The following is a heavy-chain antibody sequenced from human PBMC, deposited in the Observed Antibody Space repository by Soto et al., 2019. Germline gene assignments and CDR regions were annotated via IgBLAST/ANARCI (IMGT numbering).Heavy chain of an antibody. CDR1: GGTFSSYA. CDR3: ASNWDRGDYFDS. D-gene: IGHD7-27*01. Sequence: QVQLVQSGAEVKKPGSSVKVSCKASGGTFSSYAISWVRQAPGQGLEWMGGIIPIFGTANYAPKFQGRVSITAHESTSTHYMELRSLRSEDTAVYYFASNWDRGDYFDSWGQGTLVTVSS. CDR2: IIPIFGTA. V-gene: IGHV1-69*01. J-gene: IGHJ4*02.